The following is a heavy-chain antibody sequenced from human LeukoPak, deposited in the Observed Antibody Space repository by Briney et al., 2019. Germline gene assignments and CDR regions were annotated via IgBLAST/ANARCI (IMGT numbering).Heavy chain of an antibody. D-gene: IGHD5-24*01. J-gene: IGHJ4*02. V-gene: IGHV1-2*02. CDR1: GYTFTGYY. Sequence: ASVKVSCKASGYTFTGYYMHWVRQAPGQGLEWMGWINPNSGGTNYAQKFQGRVTMTRDTFISTAYMELSRLRSDDTAVYYCARSSKQEMATRRAFDYWGQGTLVTVSS. CDR2: INPNSGGT. CDR3: ARSSKQEMATRRAFDY.